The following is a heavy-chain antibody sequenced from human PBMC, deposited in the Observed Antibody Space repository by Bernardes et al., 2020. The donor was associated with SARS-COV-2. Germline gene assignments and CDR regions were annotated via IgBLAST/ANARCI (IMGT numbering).Heavy chain of an antibody. CDR2: MNPNSGTT. D-gene: IGHD3-22*01. CDR1: GYTFTSYD. V-gene: IGHV1-8*01. Sequence: ASVKVSCKASGYTFTSYDINWVRQATGQGLEWMGWMNPNSGTTGSAQKFQGRVTMTRNTSIRTAYMELSSLRSENTAVYYCALPPSNYDRYGMDVWGKGTTAT. CDR3: ALPPSNYDRYGMDV. J-gene: IGHJ6*04.